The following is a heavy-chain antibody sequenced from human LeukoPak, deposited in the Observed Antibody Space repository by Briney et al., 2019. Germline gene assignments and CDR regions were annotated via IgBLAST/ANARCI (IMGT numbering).Heavy chain of an antibody. CDR2: ISADASST. CDR1: GFTFSSYA. D-gene: IGHD4-17*01. CDR3: ARGAYGDYDY. J-gene: IGHJ4*02. Sequence: PGGSLRLSCAASGFTFSSYAMSWVRQAPGKGLEWVSAISADASSTYYADSVEGRFTISRYNSKNTLNLQMNSLRADDAAVYYCARGAYGDYDYWGQGTLVTVSS. V-gene: IGHV3-23*01.